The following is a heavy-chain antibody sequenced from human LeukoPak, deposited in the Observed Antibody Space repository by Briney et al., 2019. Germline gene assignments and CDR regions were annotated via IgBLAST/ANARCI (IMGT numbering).Heavy chain of an antibody. J-gene: IGHJ3*02. Sequence: GGSLRLSCAASGFTFSSYAMHWVRQAPGKGLEWVAVISYDGSNKYYADSVKGRFTISRDNSKNTLYLQMNSLRAEDTAVYYCARAWIQLWLYDAFDIWGQGTMVTVSS. CDR3: ARAWIQLWLYDAFDI. D-gene: IGHD5-18*01. V-gene: IGHV3-30-3*01. CDR1: GFTFSSYA. CDR2: ISYDGSNK.